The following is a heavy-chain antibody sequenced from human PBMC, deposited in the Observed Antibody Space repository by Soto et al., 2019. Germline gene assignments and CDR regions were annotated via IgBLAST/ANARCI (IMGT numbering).Heavy chain of an antibody. Sequence: EVQLVESGGGLVQPGRSLRLSCAASGFTLDDYAMHWVRQAPGRGLEWVSGLSWNRGSVDYADSVKGRFTISRDNAKNYLYLQMNSLRAEDTAVYYCAKDRSVYCTGARCERRDYFYYYGMDVWGQGTTVTVSS. CDR1: GFTLDDYA. J-gene: IGHJ6*02. CDR2: LSWNRGSV. V-gene: IGHV3-9*01. CDR3: AKDRSVYCTGARCERRDYFYYYGMDV. D-gene: IGHD2-8*02.